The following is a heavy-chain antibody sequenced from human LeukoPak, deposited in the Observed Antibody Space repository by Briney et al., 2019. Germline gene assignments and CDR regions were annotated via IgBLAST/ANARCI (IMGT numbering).Heavy chain of an antibody. D-gene: IGHD2-21*01. V-gene: IGHV3-9*01. J-gene: IGHJ2*01. Sequence: GGSLRLSCAASGLTFKNYWMNWVRQAPGKGLEWVSGISWNSGSIGYADSVKGRFTISRDNAKNSLYLQMNSLRAEDTALYYCAKEHNRYFDLWGRGTLVTVSS. CDR1: GLTFKNYW. CDR3: AKEHNRYFDL. CDR2: ISWNSGSI.